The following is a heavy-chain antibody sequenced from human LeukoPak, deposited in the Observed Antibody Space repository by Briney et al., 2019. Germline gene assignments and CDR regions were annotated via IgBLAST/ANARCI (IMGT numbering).Heavy chain of an antibody. V-gene: IGHV1-2*06. Sequence: AASVKVSCKASGYTFTGYYMHWVRQAPGQGLEWMGRINPNSGGTNYAQKFQGRVTMTRDTSISTAYMELSRLRSDDTAVYYCARGSIAAAGSAFDIWGQGPMVTVSS. D-gene: IGHD6-13*01. CDR3: ARGSIAAAGSAFDI. J-gene: IGHJ3*02. CDR1: GYTFTGYY. CDR2: INPNSGGT.